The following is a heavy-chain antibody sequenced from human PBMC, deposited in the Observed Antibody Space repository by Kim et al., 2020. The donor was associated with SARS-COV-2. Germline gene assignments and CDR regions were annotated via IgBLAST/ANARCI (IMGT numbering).Heavy chain of an antibody. J-gene: IGHJ6*01. V-gene: IGHV3-48*03. D-gene: IGHD6-13*01. CDR3: ARGDYEGGSSSWYWHYYYGMDV. CDR1: GFTFSSYE. Sequence: GGSLRLFCAASGFTFSSYEMNWVRQAPGKGLVWVSYISSSGSTIYYADSVKGRFTISRDNAKNSLYLQMNSLRAEDTAVYYCARGDYEGGSSSWYWHYYYGMDVWGQGTTLTVSS. CDR2: ISSSGSTI.